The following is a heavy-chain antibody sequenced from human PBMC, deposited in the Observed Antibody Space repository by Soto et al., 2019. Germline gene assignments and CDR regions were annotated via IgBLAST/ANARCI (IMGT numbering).Heavy chain of an antibody. V-gene: IGHV3-30*18. CDR3: AKGSSTVYYYYYGIDV. CDR1: GFTFSGYG. Sequence: GGSLRLSCVASGFTFSGYGMHWVRQAPGKGLEWVAVMSNDGSNKYYAASVKGRFTISRNNSKNMLYLQMNSLRTEDTAVYYCAKGSSTVYYYYYGIDVWGQGTTVTVSS. J-gene: IGHJ6*02. D-gene: IGHD6-13*01. CDR2: MSNDGSNK.